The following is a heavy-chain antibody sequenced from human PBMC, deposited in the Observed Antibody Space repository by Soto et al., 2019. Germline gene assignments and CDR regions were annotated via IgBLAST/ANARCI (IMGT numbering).Heavy chain of an antibody. Sequence: QVQLVQSGAEVKKPGSSVKVSCKASGGTFSTSAISWVRQAPGQGLKWVGGIMPVFPTPDYAQNFQGRVTITADEPPTTAYLELTSLRADDSAVYYCARDKDRLQLGGNYYYILDVWGQGTAITVSS. J-gene: IGHJ6*02. CDR2: IMPVFPTP. D-gene: IGHD1-1*01. CDR3: ARDKDRLQLGGNYYYILDV. V-gene: IGHV1-69*12. CDR1: GGTFSTSA.